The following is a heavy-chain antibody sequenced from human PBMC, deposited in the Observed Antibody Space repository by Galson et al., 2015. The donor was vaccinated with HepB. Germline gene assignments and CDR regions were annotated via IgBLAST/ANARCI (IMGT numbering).Heavy chain of an antibody. J-gene: IGHJ5*02. V-gene: IGHV3-30-3*01. CDR2: ISYDGSNK. Sequence: SLRLSCAASGFTFSSYAMHWVRQAPGKGLEWVAVISYDGSNKYYADSVKGRFTISRDNSKNTLYLQMNSLRAEDTAVYYCARASVILTGHLSWFDPWGQGTLVTVSS. CDR3: ARASVILTGHLSWFDP. CDR1: GFTFSSYA. D-gene: IGHD3-9*01.